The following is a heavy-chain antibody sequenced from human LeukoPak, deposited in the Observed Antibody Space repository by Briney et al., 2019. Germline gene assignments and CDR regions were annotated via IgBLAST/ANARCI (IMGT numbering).Heavy chain of an antibody. D-gene: IGHD2-2*02. CDR1: GFTVSSNY. V-gene: IGHV3-66*01. J-gene: IGHJ3*02. CDR3: AKGPTVVPAAIRGAFDI. CDR2: IYSGGST. Sequence: GGSLRLSCAASGFTVSSNYMSWVRQAPGKGLEWVSVIYSGGSTYYADSVKGRFTISRDNSKNTLYLQMNSLRAEDTAVYYCAKGPTVVPAAIRGAFDIWGQGTMVTVSS.